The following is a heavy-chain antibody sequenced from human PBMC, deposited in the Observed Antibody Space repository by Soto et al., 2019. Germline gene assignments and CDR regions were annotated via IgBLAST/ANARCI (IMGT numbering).Heavy chain of an antibody. D-gene: IGHD4-17*01. V-gene: IGHV3-23*01. CDR1: GFTFSSYA. Sequence: HPGGSLRLSCAASGFTFSSYAMSWVRQAPGKGLEWVSAISGSGGSTYYADSVKGRFTISRDNSKNTLYLQMNSLRAEDTAVYYCAKGVIGRVTVTPWFDPWGQGTLVTVSS. CDR2: ISGSGGST. CDR3: AKGVIGRVTVTPWFDP. J-gene: IGHJ5*02.